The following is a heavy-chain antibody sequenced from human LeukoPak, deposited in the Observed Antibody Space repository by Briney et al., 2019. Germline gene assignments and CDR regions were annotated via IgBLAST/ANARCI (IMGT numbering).Heavy chain of an antibody. CDR1: GGSISSSNW. J-gene: IGHJ6*02. D-gene: IGHD6-13*01. V-gene: IGHV4-4*02. CDR3: ARDPRIQQQLPHYYYGMDV. CDR2: FYHSGST. Sequence: ASETLSLTCAVSGGSISSSNWWSWVRQPPGKGLEWIGEFYHSGSTNYNPSLKSRVTISVDKSKNQFSLKLSSVTAADTAVYYCARDPRIQQQLPHYYYGMDVWGQGTTVTVSS.